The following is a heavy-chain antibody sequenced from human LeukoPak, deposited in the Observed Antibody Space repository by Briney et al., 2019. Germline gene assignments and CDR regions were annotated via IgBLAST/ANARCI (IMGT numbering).Heavy chain of an antibody. CDR2: IIPIFGTA. D-gene: IGHD2-2*02. V-gene: IGHV1-69*05. J-gene: IGHJ3*02. CDR3: ARDLGYCSSTSCYRDSEDDAFDI. CDR1: GGTFTSYA. Sequence: SVTLSFTASGGTFTSYAISWVRQAPGQGLGWMGGIIPIFGTANYAQKFQGRVTITTDESTSTAYMELSSLRSEDTAVYYCARDLGYCSSTSCYRDSEDDAFDIWGQGTMVTVSS.